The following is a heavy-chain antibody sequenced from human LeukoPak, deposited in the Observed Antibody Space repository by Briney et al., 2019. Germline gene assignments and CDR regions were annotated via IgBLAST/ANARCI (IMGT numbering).Heavy chain of an antibody. CDR2: IYSGGAT. CDR3: AREIDYYDSSGYWFDY. D-gene: IGHD3-22*01. Sequence: GGSLRLSCGTSGFTVDSNYMSWVRQAPGKGLEWVSVIYSGGATYYADSVKGRFTISRDNIKNTVYLQMNSLRAEDTAVYYCAREIDYYDSSGYWFDYWGQGTLVTVSS. V-gene: IGHV3-53*01. CDR1: GFTVDSNY. J-gene: IGHJ4*02.